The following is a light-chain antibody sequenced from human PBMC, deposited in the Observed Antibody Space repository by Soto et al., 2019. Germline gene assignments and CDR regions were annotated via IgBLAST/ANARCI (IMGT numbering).Light chain of an antibody. CDR2: GAS. Sequence: EVVMTQSPVTLSVSPGERATLSCRASQGITTNLAWYQQKPGQAPRLLIYGASTRATGVPARLSGIGSGTPFTLTINSLPSEDFAVYYCQQYNDWPPKRTFGQGTRV. J-gene: IGKJ1*01. CDR3: QQYNDWPPKRT. CDR1: QGITTN. V-gene: IGKV3-15*01.